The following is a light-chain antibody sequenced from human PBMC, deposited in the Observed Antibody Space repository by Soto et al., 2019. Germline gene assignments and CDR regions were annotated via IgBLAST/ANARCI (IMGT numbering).Light chain of an antibody. V-gene: IGKV1-9*01. CDR1: KGISSY. J-gene: IGKJ5*01. CDR2: AAS. CDR3: QQRNSYPIT. Sequence: DIQLTQSPSFLSASVGDRVTITCRSSKGISSYLAWYQQKPGKAPKLLIYAASTLQSGVPSRFSGSGSGTEFTLTISRLQPEDFATYYCQQRNSYPITFGQGTRREIK.